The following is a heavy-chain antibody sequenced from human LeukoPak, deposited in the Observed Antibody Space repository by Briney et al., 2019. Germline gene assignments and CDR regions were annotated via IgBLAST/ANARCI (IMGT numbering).Heavy chain of an antibody. Sequence: SETLSLTCTVSGYSISSGYYWGWIRQPPGKGLEWIGSIYHSGSTYYNPSLKSRVTISVDTSKNQFSLKLSSVTAADTAVYYCARENMVRGSMDVWGKGTTVTVSS. V-gene: IGHV4-38-2*02. J-gene: IGHJ6*04. CDR1: GYSISSGYY. CDR2: IYHSGST. D-gene: IGHD3-10*01. CDR3: ARENMVRGSMDV.